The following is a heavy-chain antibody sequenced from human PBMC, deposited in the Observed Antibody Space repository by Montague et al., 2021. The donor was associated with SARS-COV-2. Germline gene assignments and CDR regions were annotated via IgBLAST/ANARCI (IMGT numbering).Heavy chain of an antibody. J-gene: IGHJ5*02. CDR1: GGSISSSNCY. V-gene: IGHV4-39*01. D-gene: IGHD3-22*01. CDR3: ARREYYYDSSGYGRMDCFDP. CDR2: IYYSGST. Sequence: SETLSLTCTVSGGSISSSNCYWSWIRQPTGKELEWIGDIYYSGSTYYNPSLKSRVTISVDTSKNQFSLKLSSVTAADTAVYYCARREYYYDSSGYGRMDCFDPWGQGNLVTVSS.